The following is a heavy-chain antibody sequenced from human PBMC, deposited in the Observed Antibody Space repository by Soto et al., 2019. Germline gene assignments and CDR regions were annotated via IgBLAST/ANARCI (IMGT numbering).Heavy chain of an antibody. CDR1: GFTFSNYA. CDR3: ARAPTTVTTAYYFDY. CDR2: ISYDGSNK. Sequence: QVQLVESGGGVVQPGRSLRLSCAASGFTFSNYAMHWVRQAPGKGLEWVAVISYDGSNKYYADSVKGRFTIARDNSKNTQYLQMNSLRAEDTAVYYCARAPTTVTTAYYFDYWGQVTLVTVSS. J-gene: IGHJ4*02. D-gene: IGHD4-17*01. V-gene: IGHV3-30-3*01.